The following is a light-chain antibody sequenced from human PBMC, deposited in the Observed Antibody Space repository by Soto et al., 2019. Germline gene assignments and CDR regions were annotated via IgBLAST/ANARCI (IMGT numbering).Light chain of an antibody. V-gene: IGKV2-30*02. CDR1: QSLLHTNGYKY. CDR3: MQGKHWLPWT. J-gene: IGKJ1*01. Sequence: DIVMTQSPLSLPVTPGERASIPSRSNQSLLHTNGYKYLDCYMQKPXQSPRRXXYKVSNRDYGVPDRFSGSGSGTDFTLKISRVEAEDVGIYYCMQGKHWLPWTFGQGTKVDIK. CDR2: KVS.